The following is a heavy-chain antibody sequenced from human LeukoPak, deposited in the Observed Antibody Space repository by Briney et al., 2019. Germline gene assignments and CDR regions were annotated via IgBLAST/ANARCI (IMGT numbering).Heavy chain of an antibody. V-gene: IGHV3-23*01. D-gene: IGHD3-22*01. CDR2: ISGSGGST. J-gene: IGHJ3*02. Sequence: GGSLGLSCAASGFTFSSYAMSWVRQAPGKGLEWISAISGSGGSTYYADSVKGRFTISRDNSKNTLYLQMASLRAEDTAVYYCARDYYYDSSGYNSHDAFDIWGQGTMVTVSS. CDR1: GFTFSSYA. CDR3: ARDYYYDSSGYNSHDAFDI.